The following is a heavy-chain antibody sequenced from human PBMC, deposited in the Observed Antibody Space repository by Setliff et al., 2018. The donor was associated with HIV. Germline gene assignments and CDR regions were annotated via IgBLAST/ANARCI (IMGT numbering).Heavy chain of an antibody. Sequence: SETLSLTCTVSGGSISSGDFYWSWIRQPPGKGLEWTGYVYYDGDTYYQPSLKSRLTISIDTSKNQFSLKLSSVTAADTAVYYCGRVDGSFYTFDIWGQGTMVTVSS. CDR3: GRVDGSFYTFDI. CDR2: VYYDGDT. D-gene: IGHD3-3*02. CDR1: GGSISSGDFY. J-gene: IGHJ3*02. V-gene: IGHV4-30-4*08.